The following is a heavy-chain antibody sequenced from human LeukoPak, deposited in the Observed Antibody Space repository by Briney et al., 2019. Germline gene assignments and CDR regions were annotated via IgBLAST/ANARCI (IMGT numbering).Heavy chain of an antibody. CDR1: GFTFSSYA. V-gene: IGHV3-23*01. CDR2: ISGSGGST. Sequence: QTGGSLRLSCAASGFTFSSYAMSWVRQAPGKGLEWVSAISGSGGSTYYADSVKGRFTISRDNSKNTLYLQMNGLRAEDTAVYYCAKEPSLWWSLSYFDYWGQGTLVTVSS. D-gene: IGHD2-21*01. CDR3: AKEPSLWWSLSYFDY. J-gene: IGHJ4*02.